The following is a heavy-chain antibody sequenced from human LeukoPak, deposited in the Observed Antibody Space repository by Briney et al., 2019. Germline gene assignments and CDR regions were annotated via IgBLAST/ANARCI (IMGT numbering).Heavy chain of an antibody. V-gene: IGHV3-11*03. J-gene: IGHJ4*02. CDR2: ISGSSGNI. CDR3: ASPVRG. Sequence: GGSLRLSCTASGFTFGDYYMSWLRQAPGKGLEWVSYISGSSGNINYADSVKGRFTTSRDNAKNSLYLQMNSLRDEDTAVYYCASPVRGWGQGALVTVSS. CDR1: GFTFGDYY. D-gene: IGHD3-10*01.